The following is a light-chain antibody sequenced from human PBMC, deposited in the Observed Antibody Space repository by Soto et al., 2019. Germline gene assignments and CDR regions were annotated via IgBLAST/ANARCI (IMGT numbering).Light chain of an antibody. CDR1: NSNIGGNS. V-gene: IGLV1-44*01. CDR2: TNN. J-gene: IGLJ3*02. Sequence: QSVLTQPPSASGTPGQRVTISCSGTNSNIGGNSLNWYQQLPGTAPKLLIFTNNQRPSGVPDRFSGSKSGTSASLAISGLQSEDEADYYCASWDDILRGWVFGGGTKLTVL. CDR3: ASWDDILRGWV.